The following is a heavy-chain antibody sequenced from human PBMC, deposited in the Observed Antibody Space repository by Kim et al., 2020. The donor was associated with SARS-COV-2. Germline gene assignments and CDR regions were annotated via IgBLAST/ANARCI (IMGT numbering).Heavy chain of an antibody. V-gene: IGHV3-7*01. Sequence: GGSLRLSCVGSGFTFSSYWMNWVRQAPGKGLEWVANIKQDGTEKYYVDSVKGRFTISRDNTKNSLYLQLNSLRDEDTAVYYCARDYVWGRYRTPAHGMDVWGRATTVTVSS. CDR1: GFTFSSYW. CDR3: ARDYVWGRYRTPAHGMDV. D-gene: IGHD3-16*02. J-gene: IGHJ6*02. CDR2: IKQDGTEK.